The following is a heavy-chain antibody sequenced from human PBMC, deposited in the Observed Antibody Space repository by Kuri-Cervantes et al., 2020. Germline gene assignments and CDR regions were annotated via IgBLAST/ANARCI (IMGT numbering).Heavy chain of an antibody. Sequence: GGSLRLSCAASGFTFSSDSMNWVRQAPGKGLEWVSYISSSSSTIYYADSVKGRFTISRDNAKNSLYLQMNSLRGEDTAVYYCARGGGPIGDYVDCWGQGTLVTVS. CDR3: ARGGGPIGDYVDC. V-gene: IGHV3-48*01. D-gene: IGHD4-17*01. J-gene: IGHJ4*02. CDR2: ISSSSSTI. CDR1: GFTFSSDS.